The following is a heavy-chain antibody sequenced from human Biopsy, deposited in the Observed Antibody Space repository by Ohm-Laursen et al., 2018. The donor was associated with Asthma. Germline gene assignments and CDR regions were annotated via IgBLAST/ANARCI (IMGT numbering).Heavy chain of an antibody. D-gene: IGHD5-12*01. CDR1: GFMFRSFG. CDR3: AKRRGYSGHDNDY. Sequence: SLRLSCSAPGFMFRSFGMHWVRQAPGKGLEWVAVISYDGNHKFYEDSVKGRFTISRDNSKNTLYLQMNSLRTEDTAVYYCAKRRGYSGHDNDYWGQGTLIIVSS. V-gene: IGHV3-30*18. J-gene: IGHJ4*02. CDR2: ISYDGNHK.